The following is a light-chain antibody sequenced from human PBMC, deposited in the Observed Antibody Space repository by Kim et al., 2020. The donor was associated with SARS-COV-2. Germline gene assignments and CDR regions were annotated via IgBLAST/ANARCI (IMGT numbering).Light chain of an antibody. J-gene: IGLJ3*02. CDR1: INNVGYQG. CDR2: RNN. Sequence: RQTATPTWTGNINNVGYQGAAWLQQHQGHPPKLLSYRNNKRPSGISERFSASRSGNTASLTITDLQPEDEADYYCSAWDNSLGDWVFGGGTQLTVL. CDR3: SAWDNSLGDWV. V-gene: IGLV10-54*04.